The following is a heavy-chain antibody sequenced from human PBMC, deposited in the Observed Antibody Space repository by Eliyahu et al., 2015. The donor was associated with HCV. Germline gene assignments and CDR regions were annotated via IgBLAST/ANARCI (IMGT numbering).Heavy chain of an antibody. J-gene: IGHJ4*02. CDR1: GGXFNSYS. D-gene: IGHD3-22*01. V-gene: IGHV1-69*01. CDR3: ARGPETKSAYYYNY. CDR2: IIPIFAAA. Sequence: SGGXFNSYSIDWVRQAPGQGVEWMGGIIPIFAAAKYAQKFQGRVTITADESTNTAYMELNSLRSEDTAVYYCARGPETKSAYYYNYWGQGTLVTVSS.